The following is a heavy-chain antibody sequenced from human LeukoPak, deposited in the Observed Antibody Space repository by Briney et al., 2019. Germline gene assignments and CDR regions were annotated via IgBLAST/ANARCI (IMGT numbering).Heavy chain of an antibody. CDR1: GFTFSSYS. Sequence: GGSLRLSCAASGFTFSSYSMNWVRQAPGKGLEWVSAISGSGGSTYYADSVKGRFTISRDNSKNTLYLQMNSLRAEDTAVYYCAKGGSGWYLWFDPWGQGTLVTVSS. CDR3: AKGGSGWYLWFDP. D-gene: IGHD6-19*01. V-gene: IGHV3-23*01. CDR2: ISGSGGST. J-gene: IGHJ5*02.